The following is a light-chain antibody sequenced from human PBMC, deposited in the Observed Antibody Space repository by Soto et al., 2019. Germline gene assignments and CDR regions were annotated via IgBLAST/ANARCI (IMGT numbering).Light chain of an antibody. Sequence: DIAMTQSPSTLSASPGDRATLTCRASQTVNNYLAWYQQKPGKAPTLLIYDASSMASGIPARFRGSGSGTEFTLTITSLQPDDVAAYDCQQYTTCSWTFGQGTNVEI. CDR3: QQYTTCSWT. CDR2: DAS. V-gene: IGKV1-5*01. CDR1: QTVNNY. J-gene: IGKJ1*01.